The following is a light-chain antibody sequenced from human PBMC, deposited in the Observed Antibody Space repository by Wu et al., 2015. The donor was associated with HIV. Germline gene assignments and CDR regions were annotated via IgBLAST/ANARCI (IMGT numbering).Light chain of an antibody. CDR3: QQYGSSPQT. CDR2: GAS. V-gene: IGKV3-20*01. Sequence: EIVLTQSPGTLSLSPGERATLSCRTSQSVSSRYFAWFQQKPGQAPRLLIYGASIRATAIPDRFSGSGSRTDFTLTISRLEPEDFAVYYCQQYGSSPQTFGQGTKVEIK. CDR1: QSVSSRY. J-gene: IGKJ1*01.